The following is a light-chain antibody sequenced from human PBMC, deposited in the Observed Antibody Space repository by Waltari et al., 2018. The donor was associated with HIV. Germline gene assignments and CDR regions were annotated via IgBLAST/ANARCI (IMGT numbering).Light chain of an antibody. V-gene: IGKV3-20*01. CDR1: QTIHSNY. CDR2: DSA. J-gene: IGKJ2*01. CDR3: QLYEASPPMYT. Sequence: EPVLTQSPGTLSLSSGERATLSCRARQTIHSNYLAWYQHKPGLPPRLLIYDSATRAAGIPDRCSGGGSGTDFTLTISRLEPEDFAMYFCQLYEASPPMYTFGQGTRLEV.